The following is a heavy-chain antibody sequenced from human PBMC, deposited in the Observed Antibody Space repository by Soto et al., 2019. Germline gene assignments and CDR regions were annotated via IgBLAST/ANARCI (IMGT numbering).Heavy chain of an antibody. D-gene: IGHD2-8*01. Sequence: EVQLLESGGGLVQPGGSLRLSCAASGFTFSSYAMAWVRQAPGKGLEWVSTIRASGTSTYYADSVEGQFSISRDNSKNTLYLQMNSLRAEDTAVYYCAKEWSDARTREKCGLVDYWGQGALVTVSS. V-gene: IGHV3-23*01. CDR2: IRASGTST. CDR3: AKEWSDARTREKCGLVDY. J-gene: IGHJ4*02. CDR1: GFTFSSYA.